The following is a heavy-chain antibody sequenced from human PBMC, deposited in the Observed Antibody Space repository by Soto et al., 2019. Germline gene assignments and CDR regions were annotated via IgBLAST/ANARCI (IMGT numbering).Heavy chain of an antibody. J-gene: IGHJ4*02. D-gene: IGHD3-22*01. Sequence: GSLRLSCAASGFTFSSYRMNWVRQAPGKGLEWVSSISSSSSYIYYADSVKGRFTISRDNAKNSLYLQMNSLRAEDTAVYYCARGLYYYDSSVYYFAWGQGTLVTVSS. CDR3: ARGLYYYDSSVYYFA. CDR2: ISSSSSYI. V-gene: IGHV3-21*01. CDR1: GFTFSSYR.